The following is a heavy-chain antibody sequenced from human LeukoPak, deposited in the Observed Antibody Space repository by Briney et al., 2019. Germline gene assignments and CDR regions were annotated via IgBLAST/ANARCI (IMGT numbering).Heavy chain of an antibody. Sequence: VASVKVSCKASGYTFTSYGISWVRQAPGQGLEWMGWISAYNGNTNYAQKLQGRVTMTTDTSTSTAYMELRSLRSDDTAVYYCARDEAGPGSGYYDILTGYGDNWFDPWGQGTLVTVSS. CDR1: GYTFTSYG. J-gene: IGHJ5*02. CDR3: ARDEAGPGSGYYDILTGYGDNWFDP. D-gene: IGHD3-9*01. V-gene: IGHV1-18*01. CDR2: ISAYNGNT.